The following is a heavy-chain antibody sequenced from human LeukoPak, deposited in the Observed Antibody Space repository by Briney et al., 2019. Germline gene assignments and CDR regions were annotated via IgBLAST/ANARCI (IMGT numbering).Heavy chain of an antibody. CDR3: ARDDTGMGYDAFDI. V-gene: IGHV1-2*02. J-gene: IGHJ3*02. CDR1: GYTFTSYG. CDR2: INPNSGGT. Sequence: GASVKVSCKASGYTFTSYGISWVRQAPGQGLEWMGWINPNSGGTNYAQKFQGRVTMTRDTSISTAYMELSRLRSDDTAVYYCARDDTGMGYDAFDIWGQGTMVTVSS. D-gene: IGHD1-14*01.